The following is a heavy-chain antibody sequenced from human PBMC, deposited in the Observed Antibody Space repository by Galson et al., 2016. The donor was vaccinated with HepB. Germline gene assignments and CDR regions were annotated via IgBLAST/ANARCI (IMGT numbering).Heavy chain of an antibody. V-gene: IGHV2-5*02. CDR1: GFSLNTYSVG. J-gene: IGHJ6*02. Sequence: PALVKPTQTLTLTCAFSGFSLNTYSVGVGWMRQPPGKAPEWLALIYWDDDKGYSPSLESRLSTTKDTSKNQVVLTVANMDPVDTATYYCAHSRRIAMVRGATGYYGMDVWGQGTAVTVSS. D-gene: IGHD3-10*01. CDR2: IYWDDDK. CDR3: AHSRRIAMVRGATGYYGMDV.